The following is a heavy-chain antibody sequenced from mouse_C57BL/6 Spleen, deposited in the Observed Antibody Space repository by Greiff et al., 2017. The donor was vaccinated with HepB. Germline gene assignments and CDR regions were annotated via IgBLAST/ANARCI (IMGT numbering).Heavy chain of an antibody. Sequence: QVQLQQPGAELVKPGASVKMSCKASGYTFTSYWITWVKQRPGQGLEWIGDIYPGSGSTKYNEKFKSKATLTVDTSSSTAYMQLSSLTSEDSAVYYCARGGYCSGTGFAYWGQGTLVTVSA. CDR1: GYTFTSYW. J-gene: IGHJ3*01. V-gene: IGHV1-55*01. CDR3: ARGGYCSGTGFAY. CDR2: IYPGSGST. D-gene: IGHD1-1*02.